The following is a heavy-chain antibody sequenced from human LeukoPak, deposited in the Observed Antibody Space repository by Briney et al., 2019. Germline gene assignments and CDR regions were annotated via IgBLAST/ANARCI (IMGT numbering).Heavy chain of an antibody. Sequence: ASVKVSCKASGYTFTSYDINWVRQAPGQGLEWMGWVNPNRGNTGYAQKFQGRVNMTRNTSISTAYMELSSLRSEDTAVYYCARRRRYNWNYFDYWGQGTLVTVSS. V-gene: IGHV1-8*01. CDR3: ARRRRYNWNYFDY. D-gene: IGHD1-20*01. CDR1: GYTFTSYD. CDR2: VNPNRGNT. J-gene: IGHJ4*02.